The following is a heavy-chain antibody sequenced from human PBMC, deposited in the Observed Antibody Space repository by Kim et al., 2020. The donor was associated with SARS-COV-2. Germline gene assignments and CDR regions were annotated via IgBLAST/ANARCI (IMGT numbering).Heavy chain of an antibody. V-gene: IGHV3-23*01. D-gene: IGHD3-22*01. J-gene: IGHJ4*02. Sequence: GGSLRLSCAASGFTFSNYAMSWVRQAPGKGLEWVSTISVSGGTTYYADSVKGRFTISRDNSRNTLYLQMDGLRGEDTALYYCVKDGRGYVDDYWGQGTLVTVSS. CDR2: ISVSGGTT. CDR1: GFTFSNYA. CDR3: VKDGRGYVDDY.